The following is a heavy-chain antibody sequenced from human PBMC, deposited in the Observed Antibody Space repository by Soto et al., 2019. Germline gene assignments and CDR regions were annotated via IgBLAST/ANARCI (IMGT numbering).Heavy chain of an antibody. CDR1: GGTFSSYA. J-gene: IGHJ6*02. D-gene: IGHD1-26*01. V-gene: IGHV1-69*13. CDR2: IIPIFGTA. Sequence: SVKGSCKASGGTFSSYAISWVRQAPGQGLEWMGGIIPIFGTANYAQKFQGRVTITADESTSTAYMELSSLRSEDTAVYYCARGRRWELFYGMDVWRQGTTVTVSS. CDR3: ARGRRWELFYGMDV.